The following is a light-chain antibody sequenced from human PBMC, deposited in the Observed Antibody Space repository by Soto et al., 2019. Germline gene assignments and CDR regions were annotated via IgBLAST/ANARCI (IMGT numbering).Light chain of an antibody. Sequence: DIQLTQSPSFLSASVGDRVTISCRASQGISRSLVWYQQKPGGAPKLLIYAASTLHSGAQSRFSVSGSGTEFTLTINSLQPEDFATYYCQQVHNSPRTFGQGTRLDIK. V-gene: IGKV1-9*01. J-gene: IGKJ5*01. CDR3: QQVHNSPRT. CDR2: AAS. CDR1: QGISRS.